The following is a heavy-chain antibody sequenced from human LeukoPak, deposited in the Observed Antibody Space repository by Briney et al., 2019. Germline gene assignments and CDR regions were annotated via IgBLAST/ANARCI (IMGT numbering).Heavy chain of an antibody. J-gene: IGHJ4*02. CDR2: IYSGGSS. CDR1: GLTVGFKC. CDR3: ATRPDGDDVPYFDY. D-gene: IGHD5-12*01. Sequence: GGSLRLSCAASGLTVGFKCMSWVRQAPGKGLEWVSIIYSGGSSYYADSVKGRFTVSRDTSKNTLCLQMNSLRAEDTAVYYCATRPDGDDVPYFDYWGQGTLVTVSS. V-gene: IGHV3-66*01.